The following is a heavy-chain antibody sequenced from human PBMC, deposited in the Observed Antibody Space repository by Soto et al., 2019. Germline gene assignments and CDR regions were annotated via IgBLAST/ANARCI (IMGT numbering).Heavy chain of an antibody. Sequence: GESLKISCESSGYTFANYWIVWVRQVPGKGLEWXAXIXXXDXRXXXSXXIXGQVTISADKSISTAHLQWTSLKASDTAIYYCSKFKYSTSVRYLQHWGQGTPVTVS. D-gene: IGHD6-6*01. CDR2: IXXXDXRX. J-gene: IGHJ1*01. V-gene: IGHV5-51*01. CDR1: GYTFANYW. CDR3: SKFKYSTSVRYLQH.